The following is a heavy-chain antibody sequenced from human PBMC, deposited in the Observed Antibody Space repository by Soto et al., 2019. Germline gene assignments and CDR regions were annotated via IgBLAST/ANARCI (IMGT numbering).Heavy chain of an antibody. CDR1: GGTLTTYA. Sequence: SVKVSCKPSGGTLTTYAISWVRQAPGQGLEWMGVIIPIFRSPNYAQKFQGRVTITADKTTSAVYMELSGLRSEDTAVYYCAGAYDYDTSGYPNWFDPWGQGTLVTVS. D-gene: IGHD3-22*01. CDR2: IIPIFRSP. CDR3: AGAYDYDTSGYPNWFDP. J-gene: IGHJ5*02. V-gene: IGHV1-69*06.